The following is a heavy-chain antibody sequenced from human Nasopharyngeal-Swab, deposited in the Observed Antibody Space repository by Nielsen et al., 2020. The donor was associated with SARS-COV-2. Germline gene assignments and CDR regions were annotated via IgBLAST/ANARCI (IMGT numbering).Heavy chain of an antibody. D-gene: IGHD3-3*01. V-gene: IGHV1-46*01. J-gene: IGHJ4*02. CDR1: GYTFISYY. CDR3: ARGIGYHEFWSGYIDY. Sequence: ASVKVSCKASGYTFISYYIHWVRQAPGEGLEWMGVISTNGGGARYAQKFQGRVTMTSDASTSTVYMELSSLRFEDTAVYYCARGIGYHEFWSGYIDYWGQGTLVTVSS. CDR2: ISTNGGGA.